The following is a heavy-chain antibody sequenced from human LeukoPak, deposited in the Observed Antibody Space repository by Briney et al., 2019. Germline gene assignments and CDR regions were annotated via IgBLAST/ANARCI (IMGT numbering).Heavy chain of an antibody. J-gene: IGHJ5*02. D-gene: IGHD6-13*01. V-gene: IGHV3-30-3*01. CDR3: ARDLAGYSSSWYSGGNWFDP. CDR2: ISYDGSNK. Sequence: GGSLGLSCAASGFTFSSYAVHWVRQAPGKGLEWVAVISYDGSNKYYADSVKGRFTISRDNSKNTLYLQMNSLRAEDTAVYYCARDLAGYSSSWYSGGNWFDPWGQGTLVTVSS. CDR1: GFTFSSYA.